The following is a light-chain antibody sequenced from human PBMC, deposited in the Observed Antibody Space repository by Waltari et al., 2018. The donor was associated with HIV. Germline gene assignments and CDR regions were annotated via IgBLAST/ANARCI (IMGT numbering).Light chain of an antibody. CDR1: QSVSSN. V-gene: IGKV3-15*01. Sequence: EIVMTQSPATLSVSPGDSAPLSCRASQSVSSNLAWYQQKPGQAPRLLIYGASTRATGIPARFSGSGSGTEFTLTISSLQSEDFAVYYCQQYNNWPFTFGPGTKVDIK. CDR3: QQYNNWPFT. CDR2: GAS. J-gene: IGKJ3*01.